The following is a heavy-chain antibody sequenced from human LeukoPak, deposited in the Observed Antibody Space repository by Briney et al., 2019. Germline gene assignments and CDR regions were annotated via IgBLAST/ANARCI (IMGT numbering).Heavy chain of an antibody. CDR2: IYYSGST. CDR1: GGSISSYY. CDR3: AKYSSGWPHY. V-gene: IGHV4-59*01. J-gene: IGHJ4*02. D-gene: IGHD6-19*01. Sequence: SETLSLTCTVSGGSISSYYWSWIRQPPGKGLEWIGYIYYSGSTNYNPSLKSRVTISVDTSKNQFSLKLSSVTAADTAVYYCAKYSSGWPHYWGQGTLVTVSS.